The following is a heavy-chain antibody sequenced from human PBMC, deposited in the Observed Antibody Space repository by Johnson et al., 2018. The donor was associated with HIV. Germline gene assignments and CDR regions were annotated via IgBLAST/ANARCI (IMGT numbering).Heavy chain of an antibody. Sequence: QMQLVESGGGLVQPGRSLRLSCAASVFTFSSYGMHWVRQAPGKGLEWVAVISYDGSNKYYADSVKGRFTISRDNSKNTLYLQMNSLRAEDTAVYYCAKGIVVGVRAFDIWGQGTMVTVAS. CDR3: AKGIVVGVRAFDI. V-gene: IGHV3-30*18. CDR2: ISYDGSNK. J-gene: IGHJ3*02. CDR1: VFTFSSYG. D-gene: IGHD3-22*01.